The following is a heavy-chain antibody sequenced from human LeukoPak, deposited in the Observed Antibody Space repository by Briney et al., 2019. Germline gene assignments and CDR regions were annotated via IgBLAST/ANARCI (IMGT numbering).Heavy chain of an antibody. CDR3: ARFYYGSGSYYRYFDY. CDR2: ISYDGSNK. Sequence: GGSLRLSCAASGFTFSSYGMHWVRQAPGKGLEWVAVISYDGSNKYYADSVKGRFTISRDNAKNSLYLQMNSLRAEDTAVYYCARFYYGSGSYYRYFDYWGQGTLVTVSS. J-gene: IGHJ4*02. D-gene: IGHD3-10*01. CDR1: GFTFSSYG. V-gene: IGHV3-30*03.